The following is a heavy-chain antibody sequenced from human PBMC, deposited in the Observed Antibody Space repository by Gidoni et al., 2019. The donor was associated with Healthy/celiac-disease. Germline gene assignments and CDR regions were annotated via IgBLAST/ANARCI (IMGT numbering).Heavy chain of an antibody. CDR2: INHSGST. D-gene: IGHD6-13*01. CDR3: ARGGLSSSWSFDY. Sequence: QVQLQQWGAGLLKPSETLSLTCAVYGGSFSGYYWSWIRQPPGKGLEWIGEINHSGSTNYHPSLKSRVTISVDTSKNQFSLKLSSVTAADTAVYYCARGGLSSSWSFDYWGQGTLVTVSS. CDR1: GGSFSGYY. J-gene: IGHJ4*02. V-gene: IGHV4-34*01.